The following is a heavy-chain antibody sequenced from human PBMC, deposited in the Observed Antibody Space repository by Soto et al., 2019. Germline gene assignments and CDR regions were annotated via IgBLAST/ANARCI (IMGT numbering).Heavy chain of an antibody. CDR2: IKEDGSEK. Sequence: EVQLVESGGGLVQPGGSLRLSCAASGFTFSTYWMHWVRQAPGKGLEWVANIKEDGSEKYYVDSVRGRFSISRDNAQNSLYLQMNSLRAEDTALYYCARAIRAAGDYWGQGTLVTVSS. CDR3: ARAIRAAGDY. CDR1: GFTFSTYW. D-gene: IGHD6-13*01. V-gene: IGHV3-7*01. J-gene: IGHJ4*02.